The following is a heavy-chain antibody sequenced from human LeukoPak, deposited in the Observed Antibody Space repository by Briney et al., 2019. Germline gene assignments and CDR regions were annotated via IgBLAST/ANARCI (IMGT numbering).Heavy chain of an antibody. CDR2: INPNSGGT. Sequence: GASVKVSCKASGYTFTGYYMHWVRQAPGQGLEWMGWINPNSGGTNYAQKFQGRVTMTRDTSISTAYMELSRLRSDDTAVYYCARAGGYGSGSYPYMDVWGKGTTVTVSS. V-gene: IGHV1-2*02. D-gene: IGHD3-10*01. CDR3: ARAGGYGSGSYPYMDV. CDR1: GYTFTGYY. J-gene: IGHJ6*03.